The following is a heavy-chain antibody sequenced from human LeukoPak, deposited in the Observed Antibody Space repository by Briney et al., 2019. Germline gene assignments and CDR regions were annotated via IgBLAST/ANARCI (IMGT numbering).Heavy chain of an antibody. CDR3: AKEGGSSGWYLSWFDP. Sequence: GGSLRLSCAASGFTFDDYAMHWVRQAPGKGLEWVSGISWNSGSIDYADSVKGRFTISRDNAKNSLYLQMNSLRAEDTAVYYCAKEGGSSGWYLSWFDPWGQEPWSPSRQ. V-gene: IGHV3-9*01. D-gene: IGHD6-19*01. CDR1: GFTFDDYA. CDR2: ISWNSGSI. J-gene: IGHJ5*02.